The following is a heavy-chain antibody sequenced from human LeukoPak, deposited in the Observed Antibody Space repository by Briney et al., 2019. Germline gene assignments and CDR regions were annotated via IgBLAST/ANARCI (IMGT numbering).Heavy chain of an antibody. V-gene: IGHV3-30*02. Sequence: GGSLRLSCAASGIRFSGSGMHWVHQPPGKGLEWVAFIQFDGINIKYADSVKGRFTISRDNSKNTVWLQMNSLTTDDTAMYYCAREAGTVVIGRFDPWGQGTLVTVSS. D-gene: IGHD2-15*01. CDR2: IQFDGINI. CDR1: GIRFSGSG. J-gene: IGHJ5*02. CDR3: AREAGTVVIGRFDP.